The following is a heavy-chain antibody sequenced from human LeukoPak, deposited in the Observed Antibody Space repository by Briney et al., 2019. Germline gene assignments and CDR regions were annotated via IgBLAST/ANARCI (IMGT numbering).Heavy chain of an antibody. J-gene: IGHJ6*02. CDR2: IYYSGST. CDR1: GGSISSYY. CDR3: ARGPVVPAAIGLIYGMDV. V-gene: IGHV4-59*01. Sequence: SATLSLTCTVSGGSISSYYWSWIRQPPGKGLEWIGYIYYSGSTNYNPSLKSRVTISVDTSKNQFSLKLSSVTAADTAVYYCARGPVVPAAIGLIYGMDVWGQGTTVTVSS. D-gene: IGHD2-2*01.